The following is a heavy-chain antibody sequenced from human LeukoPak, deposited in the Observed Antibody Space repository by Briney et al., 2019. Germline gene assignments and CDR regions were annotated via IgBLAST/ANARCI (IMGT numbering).Heavy chain of an antibody. CDR1: GFTFSNYA. J-gene: IGHJ4*02. V-gene: IGHV3-23*01. Sequence: GGSLRLSCAASGFTFSNYAMSWVRQAPGKALEWVSAITSGGGTTYYASSVKGRFTISRDNSKNTLYLQMNSLRAEDTAVYYCARDPPRAAWVFDYWGQGTLVSVSS. CDR3: ARDPPRAAWVFDY. D-gene: IGHD6-25*01. CDR2: ITSGGGTT.